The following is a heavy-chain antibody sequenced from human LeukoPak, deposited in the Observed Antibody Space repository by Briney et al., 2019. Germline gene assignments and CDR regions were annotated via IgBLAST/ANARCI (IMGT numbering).Heavy chain of an antibody. J-gene: IGHJ6*03. CDR2: INHSGST. CDR3: ARGEGSGWYYYYMDV. V-gene: IGHV4-34*01. D-gene: IGHD6-19*01. Sequence: SETLSLTCAVYGGSFSGYYWSWIRQPPGKGLEWIGEINHSGSTNYNPSLKSRVTISVDTSKNQFSLKLSSVTAADTAVYYCARGEGSGWYYYYMDVWGKGTTVTVSS. CDR1: GGSFSGYY.